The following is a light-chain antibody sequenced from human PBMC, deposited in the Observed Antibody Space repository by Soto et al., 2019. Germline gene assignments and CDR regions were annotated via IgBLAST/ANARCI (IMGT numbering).Light chain of an antibody. V-gene: IGKV1-5*01. Sequence: DTQLTQSPSTLSASVGDRVTITCRASQSISSWLAWYQQKPGKAPKLLIYDASSLESGVPSRFSGSGSGTEFTLTISSLQPDDFATYYCQQYNSYPWTFGQVTKV. CDR1: QSISSW. CDR2: DAS. CDR3: QQYNSYPWT. J-gene: IGKJ1*01.